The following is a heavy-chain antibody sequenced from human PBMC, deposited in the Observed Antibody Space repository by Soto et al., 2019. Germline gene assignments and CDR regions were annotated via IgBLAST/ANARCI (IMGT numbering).Heavy chain of an antibody. CDR2: IWYDGSNK. J-gene: IGHJ6*02. CDR3: TRGGGWHQGYYHYYGMDV. D-gene: IGHD1-26*01. Sequence: GGSLRLSCAASGFTFSSYGMHWVRQAPGKGLEWVAVIWYDGSNKYYADSVKGRFTISRDNSKNTLYLQMNSLRAEDTAVYYCTRGGGWHQGYYHYYGMDVWGHGTTVTVSS. CDR1: GFTFSSYG. V-gene: IGHV3-33*01.